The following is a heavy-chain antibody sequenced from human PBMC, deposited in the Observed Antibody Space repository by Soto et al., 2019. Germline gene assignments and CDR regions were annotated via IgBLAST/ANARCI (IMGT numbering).Heavy chain of an antibody. D-gene: IGHD6-19*01. V-gene: IGHV6-1*01. Sequence: PSQTLSLTCAISGDSVSSNSAAWNWIRQSPSRGLEWLGRTYYRSKWYNDYAVSVKSRITINPDTSKNQFSLQLNSVTAEDTAVYYCARVRWYSSGWSYCFDYWGQGTLVTVCS. J-gene: IGHJ4*02. CDR1: GDSVSSNSAA. CDR2: TYYRSKWYN. CDR3: ARVRWYSSGWSYCFDY.